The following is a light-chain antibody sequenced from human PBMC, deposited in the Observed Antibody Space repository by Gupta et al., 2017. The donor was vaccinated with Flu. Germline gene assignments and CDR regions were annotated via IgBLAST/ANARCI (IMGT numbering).Light chain of an antibody. Sequence: GTLSLSPGERATLSCRASQSVASYLVWYQQKAGQAPRLLIYGASSRATGIPDRFSGSGSGTDFSLTISRLEPEDFAVYYCQQYGTSPTFGQGTKLEIK. CDR2: GAS. CDR1: QSVASY. CDR3: QQYGTSPT. J-gene: IGKJ2*01. V-gene: IGKV3-20*01.